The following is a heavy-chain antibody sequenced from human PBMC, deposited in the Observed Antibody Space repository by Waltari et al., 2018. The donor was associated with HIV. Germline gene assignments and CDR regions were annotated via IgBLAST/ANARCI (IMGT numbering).Heavy chain of an antibody. J-gene: IGHJ3*02. CDR1: GFRFSTYG. Sequence: QVQLVESGGGVVQPGRSLRLSCGGAGFRFSTYGMHWVRQAPGKGLDWVAVIWYDGINKDYAESVKGRFTISRDNPKNTLYLQMNSLRVEDTAVYYCARGDTKDAFDMWGQGTMVTVSS. CDR3: ARGDTKDAFDM. V-gene: IGHV3-33*01. CDR2: IWYDGINK.